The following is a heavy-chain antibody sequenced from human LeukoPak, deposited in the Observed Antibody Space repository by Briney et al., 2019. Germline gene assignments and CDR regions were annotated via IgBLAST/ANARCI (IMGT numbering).Heavy chain of an antibody. CDR2: IKSKTDGGTT. D-gene: IGHD1-26*01. V-gene: IGHV3-15*01. CDR1: GFTFSNAW. Sequence: GGSLRLSCAASGFTFSNAWMSWVRQAPGKGLEWVGRIKSKTDGGTTDYAAPVKARFTISRDDSEKTLYLEMNSLKTEDTAVYYCTTDIRWGLEWALHYWGQGTLVTVSS. J-gene: IGHJ4*02. CDR3: TTDIRWGLEWALHY.